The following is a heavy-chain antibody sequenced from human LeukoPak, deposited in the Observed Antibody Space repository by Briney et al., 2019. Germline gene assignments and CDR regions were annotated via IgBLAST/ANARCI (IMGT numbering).Heavy chain of an antibody. V-gene: IGHV1-18*01. CDR3: ARVGSSSWYSDNYYYYYMDV. D-gene: IGHD6-13*01. CDR2: ISAYNGNT. J-gene: IGHJ6*03. CDR1: GYTFTSYG. Sequence: ASVKVSCKASGYTFTSYGISWVRQAPGQGLEWMGWISAYNGNTNYAQKLQGRVTMTTDTSTSTAYMELRSLRSDDTAVYYCARVGSSSWYSDNYYYYYMDVWGKGTTVTISS.